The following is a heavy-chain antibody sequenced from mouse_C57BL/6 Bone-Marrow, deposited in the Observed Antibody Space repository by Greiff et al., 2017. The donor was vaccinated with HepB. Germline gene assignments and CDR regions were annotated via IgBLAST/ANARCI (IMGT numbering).Heavy chain of an antibody. V-gene: IGHV1-59*01. CDR3: ARAVTTVVVHWYFDV. Sequence: QVQLKQPGAELVRPGTSVKLSCKASGYTFTSYWMHWVKQRPGQGLEWIGVIDPSDSYTNYNQKFKGKATLTVDTSSSTAYMQLSSLTSEDSAVYYCARAVTTVVVHWYFDVWGTGTTVTVSS. CDR1: GYTFTSYW. CDR2: IDPSDSYT. J-gene: IGHJ1*03. D-gene: IGHD1-1*01.